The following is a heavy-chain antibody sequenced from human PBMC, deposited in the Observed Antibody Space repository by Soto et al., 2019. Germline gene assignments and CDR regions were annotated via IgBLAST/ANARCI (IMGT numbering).Heavy chain of an antibody. D-gene: IGHD2-15*01. V-gene: IGHV4-34*01. J-gene: IGHJ4*02. CDR1: GGSFSGYY. CDR2: INHGGSA. CDR3: ARRYCSGGYCSSTFDF. Sequence: PSETLSLTCAVYGGSFSGYYWSWIRQTPGKGLEWIGEINHGGSANYNPALKSRVTISVDTSKKQFSLKLSSVTAADTAVYYCARRYCSGGYCSSTFDFWGQGTL.